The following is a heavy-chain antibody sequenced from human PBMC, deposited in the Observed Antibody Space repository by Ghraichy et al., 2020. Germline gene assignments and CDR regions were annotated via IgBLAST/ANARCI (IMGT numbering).Heavy chain of an antibody. CDR3: ARERNMIDWFDP. CDR2: IWYDGSNK. J-gene: IGHJ5*02. V-gene: IGHV3-33*01. CDR1: GFTFSSYG. D-gene: IGHD3-22*01. Sequence: GGSLRLSCAASGFTFSSYGMHWVRQAPGKGLEWVAVIWYDGSNKYYADSVKGRFTISRDNSKNTLYLQMNSLGAEDTAVYYCARERNMIDWFDPWGQGTLVTVSS.